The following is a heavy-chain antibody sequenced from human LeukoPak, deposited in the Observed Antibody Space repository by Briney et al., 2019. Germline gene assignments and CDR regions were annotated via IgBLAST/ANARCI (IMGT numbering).Heavy chain of an antibody. J-gene: IGHJ6*02. Sequence: PSDTLSLTCTVSGGSISSGGYYWSWIRQHPGKGQEWIGYIYYSGSTYYNPSLKSRVTISVDTSKNQFSLKLSSVTAADTAVYYCARVDCSSTSCHRNYYYYYGMDVWGQGTTVTVSS. CDR1: GGSISSGGYY. CDR2: IYYSGST. CDR3: ARVDCSSTSCHRNYYYYYGMDV. V-gene: IGHV4-31*03. D-gene: IGHD2-2*01.